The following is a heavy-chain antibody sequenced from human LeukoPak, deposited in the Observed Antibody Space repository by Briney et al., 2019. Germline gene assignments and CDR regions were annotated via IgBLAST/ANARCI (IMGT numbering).Heavy chain of an antibody. CDR2: INHSGST. D-gene: IGHD2-15*01. CDR3: ARGRGSSYYYYGMDV. V-gene: IGHV4-34*01. Sequence: SETLSLTCAVYGGSFSGYYWSWIGQPPGKGLEWIGEINHSGSTNYNPSLKSRVTISVDTSKNQFSLKLSSVTAADTAVYYCARGRGSSYYYYGMDVWGQGTTVTVSS. CDR1: GGSFSGYY. J-gene: IGHJ6*02.